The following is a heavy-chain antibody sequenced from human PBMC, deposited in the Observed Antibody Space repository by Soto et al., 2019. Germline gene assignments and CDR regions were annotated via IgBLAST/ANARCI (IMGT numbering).Heavy chain of an antibody. V-gene: IGHV4-39*01. D-gene: IGHD2-2*01. CDR3: ARPVYAHSAFDI. J-gene: IGHJ3*02. Sequence: SETLSLTCTVSGDSMTISDFLWGWVRQPPGKGLEWIGGIYYSGLANYNPSLRSRATMSVDTSRNQFFLNVTSVTAADTAVYYCARPVYAHSAFDIWGQGKLVTV. CDR1: GDSMTISDFL. CDR2: IYYSGLA.